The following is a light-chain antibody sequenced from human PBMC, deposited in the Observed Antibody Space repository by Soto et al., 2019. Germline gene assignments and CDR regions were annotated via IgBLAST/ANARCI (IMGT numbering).Light chain of an antibody. J-gene: IGKJ2*01. Sequence: EIVLTQSPGTLSLSPGERATLSCRASQSVSSSYLAWYQQKPGQAPRLIIYDASSRATGIPDRFSGSGSGTDFTLTISRLEPEDFAVYYCQQYGSSLYTFGQGTKLEIK. CDR3: QQYGSSLYT. V-gene: IGKV3-20*01. CDR1: QSVSSSY. CDR2: DAS.